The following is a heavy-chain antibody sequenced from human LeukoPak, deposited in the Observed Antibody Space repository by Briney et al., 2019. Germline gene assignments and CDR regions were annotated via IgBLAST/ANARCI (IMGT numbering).Heavy chain of an antibody. CDR1: GFTFSSYE. D-gene: IGHD6-19*01. Sequence: GGSLRLSCAASGFTFSSYEMNWVRQAPGKGLEWVSYISSSGSTIYYADSVKGRFTISRDNAKNSLYLRMNSLRAEDTAVYYCARDLSSGWYLSSASYYFDYWGQGTLVTVSS. CDR2: ISSSGSTI. V-gene: IGHV3-48*03. J-gene: IGHJ4*02. CDR3: ARDLSSGWYLSSASYYFDY.